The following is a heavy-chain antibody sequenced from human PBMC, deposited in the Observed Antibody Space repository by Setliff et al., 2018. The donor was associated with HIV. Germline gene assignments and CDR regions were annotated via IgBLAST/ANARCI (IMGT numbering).Heavy chain of an antibody. Sequence: SETLSLTCTVSGVSISSGSYYWSWIRQPPGKGLEWIAYIYYSGNTYYNPSLKSRATISVDTSKNQFSLKLNSVTVADTAVYYCARDPAVASREVAFDIWGQGTMVTVS. CDR1: GVSISSGSYY. V-gene: IGHV4-30-4*08. CDR2: IYYSGNT. D-gene: IGHD2-21*01. J-gene: IGHJ3*02. CDR3: ARDPAVASREVAFDI.